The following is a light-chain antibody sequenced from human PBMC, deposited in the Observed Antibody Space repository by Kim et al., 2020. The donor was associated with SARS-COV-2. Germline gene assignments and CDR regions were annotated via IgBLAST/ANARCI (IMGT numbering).Light chain of an antibody. V-gene: IGKV3-11*01. CDR1: QSVSSY. CDR2: DAS. J-gene: IGKJ1*01. CDR3: QQRSNWPPGM. Sequence: APGERATLSCRASQSVSSYLAWYQQKPGQAPRLLIYDASNRATGIPARFSGSGSGTDFTLTISSLEPEDFAVYYCQQRSNWPPGMFGQGTKVDIK.